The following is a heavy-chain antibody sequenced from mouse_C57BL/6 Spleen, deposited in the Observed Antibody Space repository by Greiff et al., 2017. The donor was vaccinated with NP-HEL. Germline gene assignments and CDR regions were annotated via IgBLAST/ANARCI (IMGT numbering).Heavy chain of an antibody. CDR2: IRSKSNNYAT. J-gene: IGHJ3*01. CDR3: VRHDPPAYGYCAY. V-gene: IGHV10-1*01. CDR1: GFSFNTYA. Sequence: EVQLVESGGGLVQPKGSLILSCSASGFSFNTYAMNWVRQAPGKGLEWVARIRSKSNNYATYYADSVKDRFTISRDDSESMLYLQMNNLKTEDTAMYYCVRHDPPAYGYCAYWGQGTLVTVSA. D-gene: IGHD2-2*01.